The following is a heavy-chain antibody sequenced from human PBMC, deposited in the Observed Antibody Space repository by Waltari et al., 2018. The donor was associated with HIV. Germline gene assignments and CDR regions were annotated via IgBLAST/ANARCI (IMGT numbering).Heavy chain of an antibody. D-gene: IGHD6-6*01. CDR1: GFTVSSNY. J-gene: IGHJ6*02. Sequence: EVQLVESGGGLVQPGGSLRLSCAASGFTVSSNYMIWVRQAPGKGLEWVSVIYSGGITYYADAVKGRFSISRDNSKNTLYLQMNSLRAEDTAVYYCAREATYSSSSFGYFYAMDVWGQGTTVTVSS. CDR2: IYSGGIT. CDR3: AREATYSSSSFGYFYAMDV. V-gene: IGHV3-66*01.